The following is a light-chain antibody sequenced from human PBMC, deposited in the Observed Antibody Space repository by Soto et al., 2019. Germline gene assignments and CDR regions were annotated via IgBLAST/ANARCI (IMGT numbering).Light chain of an antibody. CDR1: SSDVGGYNY. CDR3: SSYTATNTLV. Sequence: QLVLTQPASVSGSPGQSITISCTGTSSDVGGYNYVSWYQQYPGKAPKVMIYEVSNRPSGVSNRFSGSKYGNTASLTISGLQSEDEADYYCSSYTATNTLVFGGGTKVTVL. J-gene: IGLJ3*02. V-gene: IGLV2-14*01. CDR2: EVS.